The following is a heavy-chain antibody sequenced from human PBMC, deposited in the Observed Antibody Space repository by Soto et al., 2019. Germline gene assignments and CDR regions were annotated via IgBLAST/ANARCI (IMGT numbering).Heavy chain of an antibody. CDR2: ISYDGENQ. V-gene: IGHV3-33*03. Sequence: QVQLVESGGGVVQPGRSLRLSCEASGFTFSNYGMHWVRRAPGKGLEXVAAISYDGENQHYAESVKGRFIISRDNXXXXXXXXXXXXXXXXXXXXXXXXXXXXXXXXXXHFDLWGRGTLATVSS. CDR1: GFTFSNYG. CDR3: XXXXXXXXXXXXHFDL. J-gene: IGHJ2*01.